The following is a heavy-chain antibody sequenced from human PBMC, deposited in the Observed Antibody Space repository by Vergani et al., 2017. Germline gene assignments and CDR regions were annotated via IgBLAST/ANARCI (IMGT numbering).Heavy chain of an antibody. J-gene: IGHJ3*02. V-gene: IGHV3-11*06. CDR3: ARDDYYDSSGYKGADSFDI. D-gene: IGHD3-22*01. CDR2: ISSSSSYT. Sequence: QVQLVESGGGLVKPGGSLRLSCAASGFTFSDYYMSWIRQAPGKGLEWVSYISSSSSYTNYADSVKGRFTISRDNAKNSLYLQMNSLRAEDTAVYYCARDDYYDSSGYKGADSFDIWGQGTMVTVSS. CDR1: GFTFSDYY.